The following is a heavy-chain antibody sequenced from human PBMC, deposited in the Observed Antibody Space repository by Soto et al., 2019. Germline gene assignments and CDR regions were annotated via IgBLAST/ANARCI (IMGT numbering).Heavy chain of an antibody. D-gene: IGHD3-22*01. CDR3: ARQYYYDRSGYYYGGSSWFDP. CDR2: IYYSGST. Sequence: QLQLQESGPGLVKPSETLSLTCIVSGGSISSGSYYWGWIRQPPGKGLEWIGTIYYSGSTYYNPSLKSRVTISADTSKNQFSMKLSSVTAADTAVYYCARQYYYDRSGYYYGGSSWFDPWGQGNLVTVSS. J-gene: IGHJ5*02. CDR1: GGSISSGSYY. V-gene: IGHV4-39*01.